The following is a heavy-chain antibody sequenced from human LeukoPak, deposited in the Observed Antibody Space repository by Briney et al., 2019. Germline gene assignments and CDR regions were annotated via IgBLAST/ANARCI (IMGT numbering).Heavy chain of an antibody. V-gene: IGHV4-59*01. Sequence: SETLSLTCTVSGGSINSFDWSWIRQPPGKGLEWIGYIYYSGSTNYNPSLKSRVTISVDTSKNQFSLKLSSVTAADTAVYYCARGPDSSSWSLSYYYGMDVWGQGTTVTVSS. CDR2: IYYSGST. D-gene: IGHD6-13*01. J-gene: IGHJ6*02. CDR1: GGSINSFD. CDR3: ARGPDSSSWSLSYYYGMDV.